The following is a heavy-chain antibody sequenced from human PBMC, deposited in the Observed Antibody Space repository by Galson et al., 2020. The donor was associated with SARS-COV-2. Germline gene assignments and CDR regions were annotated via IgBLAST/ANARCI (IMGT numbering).Heavy chain of an antibody. J-gene: IGHJ5*02. V-gene: IGHV1-24*01. CDR2: FDPEDGET. Sequence: ASVKVSCKVSGYTLTELSMHWVRQAPGKGLEWMGGFDPEDGETIYAQKFQGRVTMTEDTSTDTAYMELSSLRSEDTAVYYCATSSVVRRSIWFDPWGQGTLVTVSS. CDR1: GYTLTELS. D-gene: IGHD3-22*01. CDR3: ATSSVVRRSIWFDP.